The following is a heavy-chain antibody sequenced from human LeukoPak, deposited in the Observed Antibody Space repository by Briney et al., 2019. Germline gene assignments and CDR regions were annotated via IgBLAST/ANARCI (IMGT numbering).Heavy chain of an antibody. D-gene: IGHD3-10*01. CDR1: GGSISNYY. CDR3: AREDRVSYYYYHGMDV. CDR2: IYTSEST. V-gene: IGHV4-4*07. J-gene: IGHJ6*02. Sequence: SETLSLTCTVSGGSISNYYWSWIRQPAGKGLEWIGRIYTSESTNYNPSLKSRVTMSVDTSKNEFSLKVSSVTAADAAVYYCAREDRVSYYYYHGMDVWGQGTTVTVSS.